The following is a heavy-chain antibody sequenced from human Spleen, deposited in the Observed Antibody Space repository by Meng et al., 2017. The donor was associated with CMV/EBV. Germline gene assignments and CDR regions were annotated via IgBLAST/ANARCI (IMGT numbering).Heavy chain of an antibody. CDR2: IRSKANSYAT. Sequence: EVQVVGSGGGFVQPGGSLKLSCAASGFTFSGSAMHWVRQASGKGLEWVGRIRSKANSYATAYAASVKGRFTISRDDSKNTAYLQMNSLKTEDTAVYYCTRLAVAGNFDYWGQGTLVTVSS. D-gene: IGHD6-19*01. J-gene: IGHJ4*02. V-gene: IGHV3-73*02. CDR3: TRLAVAGNFDY. CDR1: GFTFSGSA.